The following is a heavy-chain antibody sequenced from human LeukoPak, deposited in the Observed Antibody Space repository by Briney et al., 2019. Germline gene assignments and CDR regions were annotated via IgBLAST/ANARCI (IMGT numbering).Heavy chain of an antibody. J-gene: IGHJ4*02. D-gene: IGHD3-9*01. CDR1: GFTVSSNY. V-gene: IGHV3-53*01. CDR2: IYSGGST. Sequence: PGGSLRLSCAASGFTVSSNYMSWVRQAPGKGLEWVSVIYSGGSTYYADSVKGRFTISRDNSKNTLYLQMNSLRAEDTAVYYCARTRGYDILTGSKDYWGQGTLVTVSS. CDR3: ARTRGYDILTGSKDY.